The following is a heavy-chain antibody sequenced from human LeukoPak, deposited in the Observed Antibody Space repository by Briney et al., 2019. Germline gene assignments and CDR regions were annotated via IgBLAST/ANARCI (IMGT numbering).Heavy chain of an antibody. V-gene: IGHV3-7*03. J-gene: IGHJ4*02. CDR3: SKDSNWILLDE. CDR2: INQGGSEK. Sequence: GGSLRLSCAASGFTFSSYWMSWVRQAPGKGLEWVANINQGGSEKYYVDSVKGRFTISRDNSKNTLYLQMNSLRDEDTAVYYCSKDSNWILLDEWARRTLVSVSS. CDR1: GFTFSSYW. D-gene: IGHD2-2*03.